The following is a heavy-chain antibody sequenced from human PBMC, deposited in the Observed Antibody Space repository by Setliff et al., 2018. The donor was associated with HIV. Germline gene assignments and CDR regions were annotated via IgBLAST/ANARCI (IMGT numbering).Heavy chain of an antibody. Sequence: SGPTLVNPTETLTLTCTDSGFSLSNTRLGVSWIRQPAGKALERLTHIFSDDENSYSTSPKSRLTISKDTSKSQVVLTMTNLDPVDTAAYYCARPMKTYYYDTSGYYAPWRNVDHWGQGTLVTVSS. CDR3: ARPMKTYYYDTSGYYAPWRNVDH. D-gene: IGHD3-22*01. CDR1: GFSLSNTRLG. J-gene: IGHJ4*02. CDR2: IFSDDEN. V-gene: IGHV2-26*01.